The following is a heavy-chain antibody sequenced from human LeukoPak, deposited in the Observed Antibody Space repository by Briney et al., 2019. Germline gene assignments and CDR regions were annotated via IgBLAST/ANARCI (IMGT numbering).Heavy chain of an antibody. Sequence: SETLSLTCAVYGGSFSGYYWSWIRQPPGKGLEWIGYIYYSGSTNYNPSLKSRVTISVDTSKNQFSLKLSSVTAADTAVYYCARLGYSSGYYSAPDWYFDLWGRGTLVTVSS. CDR1: GGSFSGYY. CDR3: ARLGYSSGYYSAPDWYFDL. CDR2: IYYSGST. J-gene: IGHJ2*01. V-gene: IGHV4-59*01. D-gene: IGHD3-22*01.